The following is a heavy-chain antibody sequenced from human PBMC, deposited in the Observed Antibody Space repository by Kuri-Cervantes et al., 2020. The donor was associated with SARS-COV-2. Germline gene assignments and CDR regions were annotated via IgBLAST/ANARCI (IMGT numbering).Heavy chain of an antibody. J-gene: IGHJ3*02. V-gene: IGHV4-39*01. CDR2: IYYSGSR. CDR3: ARHERKGPLGTHRLGAAGTGPRPFDI. Sequence: SETLSLTCTASGGSINNTTYYWDWIRQAPGKGLEWLGSIYYSGSRFYNPSLKSRATISVDTSRNQFPLKLTSVTAADTSVYYCARHERKGPLGTHRLGAAGTGPRPFDIWGQGTMVTVSS. CDR1: GGSINNTTYY. D-gene: IGHD6-25*01.